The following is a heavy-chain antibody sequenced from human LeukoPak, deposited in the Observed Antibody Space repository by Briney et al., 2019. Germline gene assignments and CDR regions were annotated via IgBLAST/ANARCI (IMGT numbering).Heavy chain of an antibody. CDR3: ARDSRGYSYGTVSDAFDI. J-gene: IGHJ3*02. V-gene: IGHV3-11*06. D-gene: IGHD5-18*01. Sequence: GGSLRLSCATSGFTFSGHYMAWIRQAPGKGLEWISYISNNNRYTNYADSVKGRFTISRDNAKNSLYLQMDSLRAEDTAVYYCARDSRGYSYGTVSDAFDIWGQGTMVTVSS. CDR2: ISNNNRYT. CDR1: GFTFSGHY.